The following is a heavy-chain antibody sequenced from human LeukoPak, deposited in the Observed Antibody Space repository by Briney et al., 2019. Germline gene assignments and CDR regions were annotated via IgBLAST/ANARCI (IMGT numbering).Heavy chain of an antibody. J-gene: IGHJ4*02. V-gene: IGHV3-64*01. Sequence: GGSLRLSCAASGLTFSSNAMHWVRQAPGKGLEYVSSISPNGGYTYYANSVKGRFTISRDNSKNTLYLQMGTLRAEDMAVYYCARGHTTVRGVVDYWGQGTLVTVSS. CDR3: ARGHTTVRGVVDY. CDR2: ISPNGGYT. D-gene: IGHD3-10*01. CDR1: GLTFSSNA.